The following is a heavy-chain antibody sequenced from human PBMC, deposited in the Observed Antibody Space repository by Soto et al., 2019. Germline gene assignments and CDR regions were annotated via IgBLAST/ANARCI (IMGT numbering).Heavy chain of an antibody. CDR1: GYTFTSYG. J-gene: IGHJ6*03. CDR2: ISAYNGNT. D-gene: IGHD2-2*01. Sequence: ASVKVSCKASGYTFTSYGISWVRQAPGQGLEWMGWISAYNGNTNYAQKLQGRDTMTTDTSTSTAYMELRSLRSDDTAVYYCARGVVPAVRGGAYYYYYYMDVWGKGTTVTVSS. V-gene: IGHV1-18*01. CDR3: ARGVVPAVRGGAYYYYYYMDV.